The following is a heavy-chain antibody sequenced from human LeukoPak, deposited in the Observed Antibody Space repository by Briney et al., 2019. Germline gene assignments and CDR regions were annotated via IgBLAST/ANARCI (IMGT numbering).Heavy chain of an antibody. J-gene: IGHJ4*02. CDR2: IYSGGST. CDR1: GFTVSSNY. Sequence: GGSLRLSCAASGFTVSSNYMSWVRQAPGKGLERVSVIYSGGSTYYADSVKGRFTISRDNSKNTLYLQMNSLRAEDTAVYYCARDRELALDYWGQGTLVTVSS. D-gene: IGHD6-6*01. V-gene: IGHV3-53*01. CDR3: ARDRELALDY.